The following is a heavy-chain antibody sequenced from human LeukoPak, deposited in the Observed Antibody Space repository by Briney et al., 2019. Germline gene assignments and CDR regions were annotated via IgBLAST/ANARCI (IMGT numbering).Heavy chain of an antibody. CDR2: ISSSSSYI. D-gene: IGHD4-17*01. J-gene: IGHJ3*02. V-gene: IGHV3-21*01. CDR1: GFTFSSYS. Sequence: GGSLRLSCSASGFTFSSYSMNWVRQAPGKGLEWVSSISSSSSYIYYADSVKGRFTISRDNAKNSLYLQMNSLRAEDTAVYYCARDKTVTTAGAFDIWGQGTMVTVSS. CDR3: ARDKTVTTAGAFDI.